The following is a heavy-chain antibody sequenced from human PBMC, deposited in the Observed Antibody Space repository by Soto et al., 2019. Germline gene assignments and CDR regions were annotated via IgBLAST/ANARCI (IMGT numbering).Heavy chain of an antibody. J-gene: IGHJ4*02. Sequence: SETLSLTCTVSGGSVSSGSYYWSWIRQPPGKGLEWIGYIYYTGRTSYNPSLKSRVSIPIDTSKNQFSLYLSSVTAADTAVYYCARDFDYFDYWGQGTLVTVSS. V-gene: IGHV4-61*01. CDR1: GGSVSSGSYY. D-gene: IGHD3-3*01. CDR3: ARDFDYFDY. CDR2: IYYTGRT.